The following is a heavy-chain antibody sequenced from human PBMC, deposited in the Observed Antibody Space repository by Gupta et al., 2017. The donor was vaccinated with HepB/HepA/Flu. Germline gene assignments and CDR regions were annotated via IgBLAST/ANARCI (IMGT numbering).Heavy chain of an antibody. CDR1: GYTFTDYY. Sequence: QVQLVQSGAEVKKPGASVKVSCKASGYTFTDYYIPWVRQAPGQGLQWMGWINPNSGRTNYAQNFEGRVTMTSDTSISTVFMELSSLTSDDTGVYYCARVQLYSSSSPWFYSGMDVWGQGTTVTVSS. CDR2: INPNSGRT. V-gene: IGHV1-2*02. D-gene: IGHD6-6*01. J-gene: IGHJ6*02. CDR3: ARVQLYSSSSPWFYSGMDV.